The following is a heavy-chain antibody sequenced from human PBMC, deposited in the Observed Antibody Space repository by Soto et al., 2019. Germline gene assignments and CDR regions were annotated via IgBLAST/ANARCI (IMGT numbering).Heavy chain of an antibody. D-gene: IGHD1-20*01. V-gene: IGHV3-30*18. CDR1: GFTFGSHG. CDR2: ISYDETNE. Sequence: QVQLVESGGGLVQPGGSLRLTCVASGFTFGSHGMHWVRQAPGKGLEWVAVISYDETNEHYVDSVKGRFTISRDNSKSILYLQMNRLRPEDTAVYKCAKDLITTISDYGMDVWVQGTTVTVSS. CDR3: AKDLITTISDYGMDV. J-gene: IGHJ6*02.